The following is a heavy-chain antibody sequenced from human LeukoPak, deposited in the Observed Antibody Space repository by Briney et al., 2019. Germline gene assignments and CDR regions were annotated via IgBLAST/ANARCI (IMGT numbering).Heavy chain of an antibody. CDR2: ISGSGGST. J-gene: IGHJ4*02. V-gene: IGHV3-23*01. CDR1: GFTFSSYA. CDR3: VRAAGASGTDY. D-gene: IGHD1-26*01. Sequence: GGSLRLSCAASGFTFSSYAMSWVRQAPGKGLEWVSAISGSGGSTYYADSVKGRFTISRDNSKNTLYLQMNSLRVEDSAIYYCVRAAGASGTDYWGQGTLVTVSS.